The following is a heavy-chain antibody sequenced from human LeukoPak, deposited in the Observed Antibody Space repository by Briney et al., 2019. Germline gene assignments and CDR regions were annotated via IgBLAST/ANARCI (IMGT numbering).Heavy chain of an antibody. D-gene: IGHD5-12*01. J-gene: IGHJ4*02. V-gene: IGHV3-23*01. CDR3: AKGAYDYIEMGYFDD. CDR2: IIGSSGDT. Sequence: GGSLRLSCAASGFTFGSHWMTWVRQAPGKGLEWVSLIIGSSGDTLYADSVKGRFTISRDISKNRLYLQMNSLRAEDTALYYCAKGAYDYIEMGYFDDWGQGTLVTVSS. CDR1: GFTFGSHW.